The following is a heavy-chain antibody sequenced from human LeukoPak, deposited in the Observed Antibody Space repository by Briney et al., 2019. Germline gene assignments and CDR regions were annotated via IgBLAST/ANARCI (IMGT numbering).Heavy chain of an antibody. CDR2: ISAYNGNT. V-gene: IGHV1-18*04. CDR3: ARADYYGSGSYPDY. J-gene: IGHJ4*02. D-gene: IGHD3-10*01. Sequence: ASVKVSCKASGYTLIDHYMHWVRQAPGQGLEWMGWISAYNGNTNYAQKLQGRVTMTTDTSTSTAYMELRSLRSDDTAVYYCARADYYGSGSYPDYWGQGTLVTVSS. CDR1: GYTLIDHY.